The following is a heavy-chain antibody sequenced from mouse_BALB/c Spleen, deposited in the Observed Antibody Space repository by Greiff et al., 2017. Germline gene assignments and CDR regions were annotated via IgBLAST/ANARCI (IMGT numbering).Heavy chain of an antibody. CDR1: GYAFTNYL. CDR3: ARSLGYGSSFYAMDY. D-gene: IGHD1-1*01. J-gene: IGHJ4*01. Sequence: QVQLKQSGAELVRPGTSVKVSCKASGYAFTNYLIEWVKQRPGQGLEWIGVINPGSGGTNYNEKFKGKATLTADKSSSTAYMQLSSLTSDDSAVYFCARSLGYGSSFYAMDYWGQGTSVTVSS. V-gene: IGHV1-54*01. CDR2: INPGSGGT.